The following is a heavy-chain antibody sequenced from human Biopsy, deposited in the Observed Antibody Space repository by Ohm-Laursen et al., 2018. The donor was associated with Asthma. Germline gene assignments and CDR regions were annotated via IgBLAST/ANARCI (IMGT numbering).Heavy chain of an antibody. V-gene: IGHV3-30*03. Sequence: SLRLSCAASGFTFSSYGMHWVRQAPGKGLEWVAVISYDGSNKYYADSVKGRFTISRDNSKNTLYLQMNSLGAEDTAVYYCASQSSGPDFWSGYFYFDYWGQGTLVTVSS. D-gene: IGHD3-3*01. CDR1: GFTFSSYG. CDR2: ISYDGSNK. J-gene: IGHJ4*02. CDR3: ASQSSGPDFWSGYFYFDY.